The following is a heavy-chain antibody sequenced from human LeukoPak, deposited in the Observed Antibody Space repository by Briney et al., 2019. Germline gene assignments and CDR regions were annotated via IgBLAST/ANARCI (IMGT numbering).Heavy chain of an antibody. CDR1: GFTFSSYG. CDR2: ISYDGSNK. Sequence: GGSLRLSCAASGFTFSSYGMHWVRQAPGKGLEWVAVISYDGSNKYYADSVKGRFTISRDNSKNTLYLQMNSLRAEDTAVYYCARAEDSSSWYIDRNFDYWGQGTLVTVSS. D-gene: IGHD6-13*01. V-gene: IGHV3-30*03. J-gene: IGHJ4*02. CDR3: ARAEDSSSWYIDRNFDY.